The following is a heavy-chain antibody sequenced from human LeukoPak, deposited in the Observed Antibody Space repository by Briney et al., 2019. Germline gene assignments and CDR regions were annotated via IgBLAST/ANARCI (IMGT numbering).Heavy chain of an antibody. J-gene: IGHJ3*02. D-gene: IGHD3-22*01. V-gene: IGHV1-8*01. Sequence: ASVKVSCKASGFTFTSYDINWVRQATGQGLERMGWMNPNSGNTGYAQKFQGRVTMTRNTSISTAYMELSSLRSEDTAVYYCARGYSTMIGDAFDIWGQGTMVTVSS. CDR1: GFTFTSYD. CDR3: ARGYSTMIGDAFDI. CDR2: MNPNSGNT.